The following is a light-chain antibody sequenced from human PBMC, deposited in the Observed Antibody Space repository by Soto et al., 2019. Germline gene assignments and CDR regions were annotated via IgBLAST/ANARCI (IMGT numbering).Light chain of an antibody. V-gene: IGKV3-20*01. Sequence: EIVMTQSPATLSVSPGERATLSCRASQSVSSNLAWYQQKPGQAPRLVIFGASSRATGTPDRFSGRASGTDFTLTIDRLEPGDFAVYYCQQYFTSPWTFGQGTKVDIK. J-gene: IGKJ1*01. CDR2: GAS. CDR3: QQYFTSPWT. CDR1: QSVSSN.